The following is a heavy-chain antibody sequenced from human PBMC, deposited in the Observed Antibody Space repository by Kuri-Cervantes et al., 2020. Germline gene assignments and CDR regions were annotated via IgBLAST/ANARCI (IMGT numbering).Heavy chain of an antibody. Sequence: SETLSLSCTVSGGSISSGDYYWSWIRQPPGKGLEWIGYIYHSGSAYYNPSLKSGVTISVDRSKNQYSLKLSSVTAADTAVYYCARYGSGSYYNGFDDAFDIWGQGTMVTVSS. D-gene: IGHD3-10*01. CDR1: GGSISSGDYY. CDR3: ARYGSGSYYNGFDDAFDI. CDR2: IYHSGSA. J-gene: IGHJ3*02. V-gene: IGHV4-30-2*01.